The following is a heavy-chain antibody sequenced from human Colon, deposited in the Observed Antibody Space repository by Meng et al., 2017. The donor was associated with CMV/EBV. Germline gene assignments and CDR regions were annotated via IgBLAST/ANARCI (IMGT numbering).Heavy chain of an antibody. CDR2: IFPDDSET. CDR1: GYSFATVW. D-gene: IGHD1-14*01. V-gene: IGHV5-51*01. CDR3: AALTTGYYSGMDV. J-gene: IGHJ6*02. Sequence: GESLKISCKASGYSFATVWIAWVRQMPSKGLEWMGMIFPDDSETKYGPSFQGQVTISVDKSITTAYVQWSSLKASDSAMYYCAALTTGYYSGMDVWGQGTTVTVSS.